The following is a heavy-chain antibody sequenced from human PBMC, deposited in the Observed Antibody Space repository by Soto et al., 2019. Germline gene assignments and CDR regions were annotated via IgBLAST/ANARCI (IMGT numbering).Heavy chain of an antibody. Sequence: RGGSLRLSCAASGFTFSSYRLHWVLQAPGKGLEWVAVIWYDGSNKYYADSVKGRFTISRDNSKNTLYLQMNSLRAEDTAVYYCAREKRSWPDAFDIWGQGTMVTVSS. D-gene: IGHD6-13*01. CDR3: AREKRSWPDAFDI. CDR1: GFTFSSYR. J-gene: IGHJ3*02. CDR2: IWYDGSNK. V-gene: IGHV3-33*01.